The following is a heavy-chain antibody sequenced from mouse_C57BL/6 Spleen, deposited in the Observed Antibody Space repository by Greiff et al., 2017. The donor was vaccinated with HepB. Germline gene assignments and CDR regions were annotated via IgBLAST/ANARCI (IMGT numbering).Heavy chain of an antibody. V-gene: IGHV1-62-2*01. CDR2: FYPGSGSI. J-gene: IGHJ4*01. D-gene: IGHD1-1*01. Sequence: QVQLQQSGAELVKPGASVKLSCKASGYTFTEYTIHWVKQRSGQGLEWIGWFYPGSGSIKYNEKFKDKATLTADKSSSTVYMALSRMTSEDSAVYFCARQYYYGSPPHYAMDYWGQGTSVTVSS. CDR1: GYTFTEYT. CDR3: ARQYYYGSPPHYAMDY.